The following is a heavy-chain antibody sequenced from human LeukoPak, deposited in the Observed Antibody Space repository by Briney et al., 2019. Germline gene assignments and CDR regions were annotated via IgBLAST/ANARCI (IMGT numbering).Heavy chain of an antibody. J-gene: IGHJ6*02. D-gene: IGHD3-22*01. CDR1: GFTFSTYA. V-gene: IGHV3-23*01. CDR3: ARALTPYYYDSSGYYPPGMDV. Sequence: GGSLRLSCAASGFTFSTYAVNWVRQAPGKGLEWVSTISGSGDSTYYADSVKGRFTISRDNAKNSLYLQMNSLRDEDTAVYYCARALTPYYYDSSGYYPPGMDVWGQGTTVTVSS. CDR2: ISGSGDST.